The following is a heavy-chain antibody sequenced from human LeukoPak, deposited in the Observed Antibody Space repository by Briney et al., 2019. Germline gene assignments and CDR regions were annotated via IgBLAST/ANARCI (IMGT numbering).Heavy chain of an antibody. CDR2: IYSGGST. Sequence: GGSLRLSCAASGFTVSSNYMSWVRQAPWRGLEWVSVIYSGGSTYYADSVKGRVTISRDNSKNTLYLQMNSLRAEDTAVYYCALTGYCSGGSGCVWDAFDIWGQGTMVTVSS. J-gene: IGHJ3*02. CDR1: GFTVSSNY. CDR3: ALTGYCSGGSGCVWDAFDI. V-gene: IGHV3-53*01. D-gene: IGHD2-15*01.